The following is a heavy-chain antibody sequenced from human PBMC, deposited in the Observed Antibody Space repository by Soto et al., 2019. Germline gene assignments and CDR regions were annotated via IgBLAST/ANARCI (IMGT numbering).Heavy chain of an antibody. J-gene: IGHJ6*02. Sequence: GGSLRLSCAASGFTFEDYAMSWVRQAPGKGLEWVSGINWNGGSTGYADSVKGRFTISRDNAKNSLYLQMNSLRAEDTALYYCARGIYSPPSYYYGMDVWGQGTTVTVSS. CDR3: ARGIYSPPSYYYGMDV. CDR2: INWNGGST. V-gene: IGHV3-20*04. D-gene: IGHD5-12*01. CDR1: GFTFEDYA.